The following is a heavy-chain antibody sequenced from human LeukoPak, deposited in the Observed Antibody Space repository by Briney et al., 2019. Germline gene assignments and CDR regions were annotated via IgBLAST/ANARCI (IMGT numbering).Heavy chain of an antibody. CDR3: ARRTDSTWYFD. V-gene: IGHV4-59*08. Sequence: PSETLSLTCTVSGGSISSYYWSWIRQPPGKGLEWIGYIYYSGSTNYNPSLKSRVTISVDTSKNQFSLKLSSVTAADTAVYYCARRTDSTWYFDWGQGTLVTVSS. CDR2: IYYSGST. D-gene: IGHD6-13*01. J-gene: IGHJ4*02. CDR1: GGSISSYY.